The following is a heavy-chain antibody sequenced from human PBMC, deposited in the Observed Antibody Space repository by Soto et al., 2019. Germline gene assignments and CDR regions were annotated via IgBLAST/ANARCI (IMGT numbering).Heavy chain of an antibody. CDR1: GGSISSYY. D-gene: IGHD1-7*01. J-gene: IGHJ6*02. Sequence: SETLSLTCTVSGGSISSYYWSWIRQPPGKGLERIGYIYYSGSTNYNPSLKSRVTISVDTSKNQFSLKLSSVTAADTAVYYCARDLGVVTGTTWDYYYYGMDVWGQGTTVTVSS. V-gene: IGHV4-59*01. CDR3: ARDLGVVTGTTWDYYYYGMDV. CDR2: IYYSGST.